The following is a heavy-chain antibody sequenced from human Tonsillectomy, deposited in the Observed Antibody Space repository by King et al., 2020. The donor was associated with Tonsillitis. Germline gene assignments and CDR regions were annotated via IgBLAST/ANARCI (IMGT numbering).Heavy chain of an antibody. D-gene: IGHD3-10*01. V-gene: IGHV4-59*01. CDR2: VYYSGYT. CDR3: ARDRGGITNAFDI. Sequence: QLQESGPGLVKPSETLSLTCSVSGGSSGSYYWSWIRQPPGKGLEWIGFVYYSGYTNYNPSLKSRVTISVDTSKKQFSLKLRSVTAADTAVYYCARDRGGITNAFDIWGQGTMVTVSS. J-gene: IGHJ3*02. CDR1: GGSSGSYY.